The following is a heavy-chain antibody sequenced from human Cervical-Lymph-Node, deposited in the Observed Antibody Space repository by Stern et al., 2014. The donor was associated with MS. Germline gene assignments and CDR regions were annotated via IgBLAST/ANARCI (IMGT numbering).Heavy chain of an antibody. J-gene: IGHJ4*02. Sequence: EVQLVESGAEVKQPGESLKISCKASGYNFPDYWIGLVRQMPGNGLEWMAIIYPGDSDTRYSPSFQGQFTLSVDKSSSTAYLQWSSLKASDTALYYCARPKNYAAGNSPFDYWGQGTLVTVSS. CDR3: ARPKNYAAGNSPFDY. D-gene: IGHD4/OR15-4a*01. CDR2: IYPGDSDT. V-gene: IGHV5-51*01. CDR1: GYNFPDYW.